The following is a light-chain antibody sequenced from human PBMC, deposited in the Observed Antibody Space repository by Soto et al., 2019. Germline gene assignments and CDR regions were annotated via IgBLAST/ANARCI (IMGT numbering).Light chain of an antibody. Sequence: EIVLTQSPGTLSLSPGERATLSCRASQSVSSSYLAWYQQKTGEAPRLLIYGASSRVTGIPDRFSGGGSGTDLTVTISRLEPEDFAVYYCQQYGSSPQYTFGQGTKLEIK. CDR1: QSVSSSY. V-gene: IGKV3-20*01. J-gene: IGKJ2*01. CDR3: QQYGSSPQYT. CDR2: GAS.